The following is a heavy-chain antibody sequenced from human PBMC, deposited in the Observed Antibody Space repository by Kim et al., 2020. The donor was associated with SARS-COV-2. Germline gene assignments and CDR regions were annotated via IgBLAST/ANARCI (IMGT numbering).Heavy chain of an antibody. CDR2: IYYSGST. CDR3: ARGERHGSGSPTLYYFDY. D-gene: IGHD3-10*01. V-gene: IGHV4-31*03. CDR1: GGSISSGGYY. J-gene: IGHJ4*02. Sequence: SETLSLTCTVSGGSISSGGYYWSWIRQHPGKGLEWIGYIYYSGSTYYNPSLKSRVTISVDTSKNQFSLKLSSVTAADTAVYYCARGERHGSGSPTLYYFDYWGQGTLVTVSS.